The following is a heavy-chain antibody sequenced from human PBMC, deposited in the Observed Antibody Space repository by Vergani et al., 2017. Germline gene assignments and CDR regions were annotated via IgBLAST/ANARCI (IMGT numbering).Heavy chain of an antibody. Sequence: QLQLQQWGAGLLKPSETLSLTCAVYGGSFSGYYWSWIRQPPGKGLEWIGEINHSGSTNYNPSLKSRVTISVDTSKNQFSLKLSSVTAADTAVYYCARHRGVELRGTPGWFDPWGQGTLVTVSS. CDR3: ARHRGVELRGTPGWFDP. CDR1: GGSFSGYY. D-gene: IGHD1-7*01. V-gene: IGHV4-34*01. J-gene: IGHJ5*02. CDR2: INHSGST.